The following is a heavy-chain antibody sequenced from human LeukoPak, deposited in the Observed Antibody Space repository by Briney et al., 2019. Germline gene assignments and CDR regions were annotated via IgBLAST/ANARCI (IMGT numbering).Heavy chain of an antibody. CDR3: ARGRGRHSSSWYYFDY. Sequence: SETLSLTCTVSGGSISSSPYYWGWIRQPPGKGLEWIGAISNTGVTYYNPSLRSRVTICADTSKNHFSLKLSSVTAADTAVYYCARGRGRHSSSWYYFDYWGQGTLVTVSS. CDR2: ISNTGVT. CDR1: GGSISSSPYY. V-gene: IGHV4-39*02. D-gene: IGHD6-13*01. J-gene: IGHJ4*02.